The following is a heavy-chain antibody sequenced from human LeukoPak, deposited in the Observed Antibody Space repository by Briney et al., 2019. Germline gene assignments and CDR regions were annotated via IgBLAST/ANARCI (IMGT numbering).Heavy chain of an antibody. V-gene: IGHV4-59*01. CDR3: ARTPTYYGSATYLDY. CDR2: IYYSGNT. J-gene: IGHJ4*02. D-gene: IGHD3-10*01. Sequence: SETLSLTCTVSGGSISSYYWSWIRQPPGKGLEWIGYIYYSGNTNYNPSLKSRVTISVDTSKKQFSLNLRSVTAADAAVYYCARTPTYYGSATYLDYWGQGTLVTVSS. CDR1: GGSISSYY.